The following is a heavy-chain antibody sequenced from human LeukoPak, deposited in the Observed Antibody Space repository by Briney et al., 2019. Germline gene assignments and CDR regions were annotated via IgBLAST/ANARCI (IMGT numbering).Heavy chain of an antibody. CDR3: ARGESSYCSGGCYFAS. CDR2: INPSGGST. CDR1: GYIFTSYY. V-gene: IGHV1-46*01. J-gene: IGHJ5*01. D-gene: IGHD2-21*02. Sequence: ASVKVSCKASGYIFTSYYMHWVRQAPGQGLEWMGIINPSGGSTSYAQKFQGRVTMTRDMSTSTVYMELSSLRSEDTAVYYCARGESSYCSGGCYFASWGQGTLVTISS.